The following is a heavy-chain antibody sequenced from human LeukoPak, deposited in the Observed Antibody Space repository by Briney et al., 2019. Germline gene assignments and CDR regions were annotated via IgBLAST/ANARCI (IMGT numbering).Heavy chain of an antibody. Sequence: GGTLTLSCAASGFIFSGYGMHWVRQAPGKGLEWVALIAHDGSTIHYADSVKGRFTISSNNSKNTLYLQRNNLGVDAAAIYYCAKDRRVISFGDVSKQWGQGTLVTVSS. J-gene: IGHJ1*01. CDR2: IAHDGSTI. D-gene: IGHD3-10*01. CDR3: AKDRRVISFGDVSKQ. V-gene: IGHV3-30*18. CDR1: GFIFSGYG.